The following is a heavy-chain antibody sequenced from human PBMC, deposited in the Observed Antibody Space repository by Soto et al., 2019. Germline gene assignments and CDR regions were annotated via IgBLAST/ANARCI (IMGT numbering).Heavy chain of an antibody. D-gene: IGHD6-13*01. CDR1: GDSVSSNSAA. J-gene: IGHJ6*02. V-gene: IGHV6-1*01. CDR2: TFYRSTWYN. CDR3: ARDRRRVGLWVIAAAEASYYYGMDV. Sequence: SQTLSLTCAISGDSVSSNSAAWNWIRQSPSRGLEWLGRTFYRSTWYNDYAVSVKSRITINPDTSKNQFSLKLSSVTAADTAVYYCARDRRRVGLWVIAAAEASYYYGMDVWGQGTTVTVSS.